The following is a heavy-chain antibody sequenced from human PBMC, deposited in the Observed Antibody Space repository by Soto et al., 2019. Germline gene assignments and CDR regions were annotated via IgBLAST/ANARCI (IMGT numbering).Heavy chain of an antibody. Sequence: EVQLLESGGGLVQPGGSLRLSCAASGFTFSRYAMSWVRQAPGKGLEWVLGISGSGSNEYYADSVKGRFTISRDNSKSTMYLQMNSLSADDKDVYYCWKDIQFEPWSKGTLVSVSP. V-gene: IGHV3-23*01. J-gene: IGHJ5*02. CDR1: GFTFSRYA. CDR3: WKDIQFEP. CDR2: ISGSGSNE. D-gene: IGHD2-21*01.